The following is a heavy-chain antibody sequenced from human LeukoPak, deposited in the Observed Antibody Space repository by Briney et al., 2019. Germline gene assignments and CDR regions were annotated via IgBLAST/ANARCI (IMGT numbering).Heavy chain of an antibody. V-gene: IGHV4-39*07. J-gene: IGHJ6*03. Sequence: PSETLSLTCTVSGGSISSYYWGWIRQPPGKGLEWIGSIYYSGSTYYNPSLKSRVTISADTSKNQFSLKLSSVTAADTAVYYCARVGSSQGGYYYYYYMDVWGKGTTVTVSS. CDR3: ARVGSSQGGYYYYYYMDV. CDR2: IYYSGST. CDR1: GGSISSYY. D-gene: IGHD2-2*01.